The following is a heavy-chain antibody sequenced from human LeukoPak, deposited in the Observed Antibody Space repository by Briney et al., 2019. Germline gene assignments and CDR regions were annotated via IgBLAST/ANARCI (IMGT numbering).Heavy chain of an antibody. V-gene: IGHV1-69*13. J-gene: IGHJ4*02. CDR2: IIPIFGTA. D-gene: IGHD3-22*01. Sequence: SVKVSCKASGGTLSSYAISWVRQAPGQGLEWMGGIIPIFGTANYAQKFQGRVTITADESTSTAYMELSSLRSEDTAVYYCARGGYDSSGYLNDWGQGTLVTVSS. CDR3: ARGGYDSSGYLND. CDR1: GGTLSSYA.